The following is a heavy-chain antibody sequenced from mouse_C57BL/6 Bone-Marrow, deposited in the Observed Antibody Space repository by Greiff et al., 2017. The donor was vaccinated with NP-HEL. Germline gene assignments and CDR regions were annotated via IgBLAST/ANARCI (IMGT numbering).Heavy chain of an antibody. J-gene: IGHJ3*01. D-gene: IGHD3-2*02. V-gene: IGHV6-6*01. CDR1: GFTFSDAW. Sequence: EVKLMESGGGLVQPGGSMKLSCAASGFTFSDAWMDWVRQSPEKGLEWVAEIRNKANNHATYYAESVKGRFTISRDDSKSSVYLQMNSLRAEDTGIYYCTRPHGSGSWFAYWGQGTLVTVSA. CDR3: TRPHGSGSWFAY. CDR2: IRNKANNHAT.